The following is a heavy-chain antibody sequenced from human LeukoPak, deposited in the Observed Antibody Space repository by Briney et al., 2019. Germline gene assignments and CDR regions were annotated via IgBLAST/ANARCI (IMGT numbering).Heavy chain of an antibody. CDR3: AHRRAVSYSSGEYYFDY. Sequence: TLSLTCVVSGGSISSTSYYWGWIRQPPGKGLEWLALIYWDDDKRYSPSLQSRLTITKDTSKNQVVLTMTNMDPVDTATYYCAHRRAVSYSSGEYYFDYWGQGTLVTVSS. D-gene: IGHD6-19*01. CDR2: IYWDDDK. CDR1: GGSISSTSYY. J-gene: IGHJ4*02. V-gene: IGHV2-5*02.